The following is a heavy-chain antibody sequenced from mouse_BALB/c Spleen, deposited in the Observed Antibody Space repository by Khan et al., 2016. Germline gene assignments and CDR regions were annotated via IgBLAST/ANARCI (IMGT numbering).Heavy chain of an antibody. CDR1: GYTFTNYG. CDR2: INTYTGEP. J-gene: IGHJ3*01. V-gene: IGHV9-3-1*01. CDR3: ARRGYYGNSWFAY. Sequence: QIQLVQSGPELKKPGETVKISCKASGYTFTNYGMNWVKQAPGKGLKWMGWINTYTGEPTYADDFKGRFAFSLETSASTAYLQINNLKNEDTATYFCARRGYYGNSWFAYWGQGTLVTVSA. D-gene: IGHD2-1*01.